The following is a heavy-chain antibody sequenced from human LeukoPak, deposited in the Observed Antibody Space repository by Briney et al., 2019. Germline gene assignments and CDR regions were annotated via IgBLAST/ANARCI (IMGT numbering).Heavy chain of an antibody. CDR3: ARDDSGFDC. CDR2: ISRSSSTI. CDR1: GFTFSNAW. J-gene: IGHJ4*02. D-gene: IGHD3-10*01. Sequence: GGSLRLSCAASGFTFSNAWMSWVRQAPGKGLEWVSYISRSSSTIYYADSVKGRFTISRDNAKNSLYLQMNSLRDEDTAVYYCARDDSGFDCWGQGTLVTVSS. V-gene: IGHV3-48*02.